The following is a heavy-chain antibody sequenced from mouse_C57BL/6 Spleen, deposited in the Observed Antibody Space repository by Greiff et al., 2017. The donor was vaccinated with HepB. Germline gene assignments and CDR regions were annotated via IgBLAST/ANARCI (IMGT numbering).Heavy chain of an antibody. Sequence: VQLQQPGAELVKPGASVKMSCKASGYTFTSYWITWVKQRPGQGLEWIGDIYPGSGSTNYNEKFKSKATLTVDTSSSTAYMQLSSLTSEDSAVYYCARAHYYGSSLDYWGQGTTLTVSS. CDR3: ARAHYYGSSLDY. V-gene: IGHV1-55*01. CDR1: GYTFTSYW. CDR2: IYPGSGST. D-gene: IGHD1-1*01. J-gene: IGHJ2*01.